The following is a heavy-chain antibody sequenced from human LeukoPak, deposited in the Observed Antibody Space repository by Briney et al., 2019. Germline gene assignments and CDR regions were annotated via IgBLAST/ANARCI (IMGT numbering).Heavy chain of an antibody. CDR3: NTWTSSDNSLFDN. CDR2: IKSKTDGGTT. V-gene: IGHV3-15*01. D-gene: IGHD4-23*01. J-gene: IGHJ4*02. CDR1: GFTFSNAW. Sequence: MPGGSLRLSCAASGFTFSNAWMSWVRQAPGKGLEWVGRIKSKTDGGTTDYAAPVKGRFTISRDDSKNTLYLQMNSLKIEDTAIYYCNTWTSSDNSLFDNWGQGTLVTVSS.